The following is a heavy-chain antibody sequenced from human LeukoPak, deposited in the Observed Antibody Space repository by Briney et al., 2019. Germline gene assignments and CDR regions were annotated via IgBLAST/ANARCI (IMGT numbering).Heavy chain of an antibody. CDR2: IDRDGGLT. CDR1: GFTFSENW. CDR3: AREEHRLAEAGTSAFDL. V-gene: IGHV3-74*01. D-gene: IGHD6-13*01. J-gene: IGHJ3*01. Sequence: GGSVRLSCVASGFTFSENWMHWVRQAPGKGLAWVSHIDRDGGLTNYADSVKGRFTISRDNARNTVYLQMSSLRVEDTAIYFCAREEHRLAEAGTSAFDLGGQGTLVTVSP.